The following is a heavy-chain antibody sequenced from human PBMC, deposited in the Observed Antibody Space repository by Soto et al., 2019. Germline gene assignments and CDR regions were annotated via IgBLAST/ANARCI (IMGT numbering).Heavy chain of an antibody. D-gene: IGHD1-26*01. CDR3: AREGGWELLYFDY. CDR2: ISYDGSNK. J-gene: IGHJ4*02. V-gene: IGHV3-30-3*01. Sequence: QVQLVESGGGVVQPGRSLRLSCAASGFTFSSYAMHWVRQAPGKGLEWVAVISYDGSNKYYADSVKGRFTISRDNSKNTLYLQMNRLRAEDTAVYYCAREGGWELLYFDYWGQGTLVTVSS. CDR1: GFTFSSYA.